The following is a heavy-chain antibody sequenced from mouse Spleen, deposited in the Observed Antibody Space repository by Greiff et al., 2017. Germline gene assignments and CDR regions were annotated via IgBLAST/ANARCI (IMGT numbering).Heavy chain of an antibody. J-gene: IGHJ4*01. Sequence: VQLQQSGPELVKPGASVKISCKASGYTFTDYYMNWVKQSHGKSLEWIGDINPNNGGTSYNQKFKGKATLTVDKSSSTAYMELRSLTSEDSAVYYCASEGVTTNRYWGQGTSVTVSS. V-gene: IGHV1-26*01. CDR1: GYTFTDYY. D-gene: IGHD1-1*01. CDR3: ASEGVTTNRY. CDR2: INPNNGGT.